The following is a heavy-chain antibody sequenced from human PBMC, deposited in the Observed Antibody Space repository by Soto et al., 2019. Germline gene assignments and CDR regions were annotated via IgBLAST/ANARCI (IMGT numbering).Heavy chain of an antibody. D-gene: IGHD3-22*01. CDR3: ARESIGYYYDSSGPDAFDI. CDR1: GGTFSSYA. J-gene: IGHJ3*02. Sequence: SVKVSCKASGGTFSSYAISWVRQAPGQGLEWVGGIIPIFGTANYAQKFQGRVTITADKSTSTAYMELSSLRSEDTAVYYCARESIGYYYDSSGPDAFDIWGQGTMVTVSS. CDR2: IIPIFGTA. V-gene: IGHV1-69*06.